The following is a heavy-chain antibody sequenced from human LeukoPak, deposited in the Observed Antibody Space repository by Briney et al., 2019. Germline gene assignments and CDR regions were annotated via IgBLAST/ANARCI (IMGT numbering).Heavy chain of an antibody. CDR2: IYYSGST. CDR3: ARNPDSYFDY. D-gene: IGHD1-14*01. Sequence: SETLSLTCTVSGGSISSGGYYWSWIRQHPGKGLEWIGYIYYSGSTYYNPSLKSRVTISVDTSKNQFSLKLSSVTAADTAVYYCARNPDSYFDYWGQGTLVTVSS. V-gene: IGHV4-31*03. J-gene: IGHJ4*02. CDR1: GGSISSGGYY.